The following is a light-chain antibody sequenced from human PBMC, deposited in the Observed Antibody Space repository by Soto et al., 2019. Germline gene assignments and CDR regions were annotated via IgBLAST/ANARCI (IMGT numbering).Light chain of an antibody. CDR1: QSISSSD. CDR3: QQYGSSPRT. V-gene: IGKV3-20*01. Sequence: EIVLTQSPGPLSLSPGERATLSCMASQSISSSDLAWYQQKPGQAPRLLIYGASSRATGIPDRFSGSGSGTDFTLNISRLEPEDLAVYDCQQYGSSPRTFGQGTKVEIK. J-gene: IGKJ1*01. CDR2: GAS.